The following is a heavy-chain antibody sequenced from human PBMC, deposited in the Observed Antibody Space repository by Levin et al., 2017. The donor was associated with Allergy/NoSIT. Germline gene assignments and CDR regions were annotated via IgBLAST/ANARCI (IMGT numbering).Heavy chain of an antibody. V-gene: IGHV4-34*01. CDR3: ASFLRGSSSGWYANY. Sequence: SQTLSLTCAVYGGSFSGYYWSWIRQPPGKGLEWIGEINHSGSTDYNPSLKSRVTISVDTSKNQFSLKLSSVTAADTAVYYCASFLRGSSSGWYANYWGQGTLVTVSS. J-gene: IGHJ4*02. D-gene: IGHD6-19*01. CDR2: INHSGST. CDR1: GGSFSGYY.